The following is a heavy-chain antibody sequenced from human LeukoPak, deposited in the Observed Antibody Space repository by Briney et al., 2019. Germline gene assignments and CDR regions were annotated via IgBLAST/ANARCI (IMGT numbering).Heavy chain of an antibody. J-gene: IGHJ4*02. D-gene: IGHD2-2*01. Sequence: PGGSLRLSCAASGFTFSSYAMSWVRQAPGKGLEWVSAISGSGGSTYYADSVKGRFTISRDNSKNTLYLQMNSLRAEDTAVYYCAKGRGVVVSAAIAYWGQGTLVTVSS. V-gene: IGHV3-23*01. CDR3: AKGRGVVVSAAIAY. CDR2: ISGSGGST. CDR1: GFTFSSYA.